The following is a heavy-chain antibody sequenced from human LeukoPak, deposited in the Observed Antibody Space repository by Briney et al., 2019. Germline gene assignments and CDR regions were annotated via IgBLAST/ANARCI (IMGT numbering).Heavy chain of an antibody. V-gene: IGHV3-48*01. J-gene: IGHJ6*03. CDR2: ISSSSSTI. CDR1: GFTFSSYS. Sequence: PGGSLRLSCAASGFTFSSYSMNWVRQAPGKGLEWVSYISSSSSTIYYADSVKGRFAISRDNAKNSLYLRMNSLRAEDTAVYYCARDRVAAAGTGGYYYYMDVWGKGTTVTVSS. CDR3: ARDRVAAAGTGGYYYYMDV. D-gene: IGHD6-13*01.